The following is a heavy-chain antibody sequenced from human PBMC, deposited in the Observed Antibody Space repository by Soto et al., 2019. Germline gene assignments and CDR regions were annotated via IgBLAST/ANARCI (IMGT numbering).Heavy chain of an antibody. CDR2: ITSSGTFI. CDR3: ARGGRARSYGDC. CDR1: GFSFSDYS. D-gene: IGHD3-16*01. Sequence: QVQLVESGGGLVKPGGSLRLSCAASGFSFSDYSLSWIRQAPGMGLEWVSYITSSGTFINYADSVKGRFTISRDNAKNSVYLQMDSLRAEDTAVYYCARGGRARSYGDCWGQGTLVTVSS. J-gene: IGHJ4*02. V-gene: IGHV3-11*05.